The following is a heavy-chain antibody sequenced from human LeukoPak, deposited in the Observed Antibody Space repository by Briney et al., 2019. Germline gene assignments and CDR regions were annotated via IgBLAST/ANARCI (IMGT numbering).Heavy chain of an antibody. CDR3: AKHYFRYCSGGSCYSDAFDI. Sequence: GGSLRLSCAASGFTFSSYGMHWVRQAPGKGLEWVAFIRYDGSNKYYADSVKGRFTISRDNSKNTLYLQMNSLRAEDTAVYYCAKHYFRYCSGGSCYSDAFDIWGQGTMVTVSS. V-gene: IGHV3-30*02. CDR2: IRYDGSNK. CDR1: GFTFSSYG. D-gene: IGHD2-15*01. J-gene: IGHJ3*02.